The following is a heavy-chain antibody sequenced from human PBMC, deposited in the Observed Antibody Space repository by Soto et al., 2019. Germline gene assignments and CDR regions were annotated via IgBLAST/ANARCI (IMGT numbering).Heavy chain of an antibody. CDR3: ARHSSGWDLAEYFQH. CDR1: GFTFSSYW. Sequence: PGGSLRLSYAASGFTFSSYWMHWVRQAPGKGLVWVSRINSDGSSTSYADSVKGRFTISRDNAKNPLYLQMNSLRAEDTAVYYCARHSSGWDLAEYFQHWGQGTLVTVSS. J-gene: IGHJ1*01. CDR2: INSDGSST. V-gene: IGHV3-74*01. D-gene: IGHD6-19*01.